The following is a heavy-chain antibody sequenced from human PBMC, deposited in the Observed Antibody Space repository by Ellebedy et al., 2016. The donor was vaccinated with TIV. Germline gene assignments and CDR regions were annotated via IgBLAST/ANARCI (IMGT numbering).Heavy chain of an antibody. J-gene: IGHJ4*02. CDR3: ARLDMDIVATIINY. V-gene: IGHV5-51*01. Sequence: GESLKISCKGSGYTFFSYWIGWVRQKPGKGLEWMAIIYPGDSETRYSPSFQGQVTISADKSISTAYLQWSSLKASDTAMYYCARLDMDIVATIINYWGQGTLVTVSS. CDR2: IYPGDSET. D-gene: IGHD5-12*01. CDR1: GYTFFSYW.